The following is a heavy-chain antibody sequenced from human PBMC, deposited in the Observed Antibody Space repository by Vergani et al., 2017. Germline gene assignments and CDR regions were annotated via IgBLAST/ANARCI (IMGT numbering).Heavy chain of an antibody. CDR1: GGSFSGYY. CDR3: ARQVLLSFEEFAVIGWFDP. Sequence: QVQLQQWGAGLLKPSETLSLTCAVYGGSFSGYYWSWIRQPPGKGLEWIGEINHSGSTNYNPSLQSRLTISLDASKNQFSLRLRSVTAADTAVYFCARQVLLSFEEFAVIGWFDPWGQGTLVTVSS. D-gene: IGHD3-10*01. V-gene: IGHV4-34*01. J-gene: IGHJ5*02. CDR2: INHSGST.